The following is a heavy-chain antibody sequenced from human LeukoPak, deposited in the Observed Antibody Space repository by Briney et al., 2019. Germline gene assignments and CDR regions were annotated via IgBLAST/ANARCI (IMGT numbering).Heavy chain of an antibody. V-gene: IGHV3-53*01. CDR1: GFTVSTNY. CDR2: IYTGGAT. Sequence: PGGSLRLSCAASGFTVSTNYMSWVRQAPGKGLEWVSVIYTGGATFYADSVKGRFTVSRDNSKNTLYLQMNSQRAEDTAVYYCARDYDNVWGSYPYWGQGTLVTVSS. CDR3: ARDYDNVWGSYPY. J-gene: IGHJ4*02. D-gene: IGHD3-16*02.